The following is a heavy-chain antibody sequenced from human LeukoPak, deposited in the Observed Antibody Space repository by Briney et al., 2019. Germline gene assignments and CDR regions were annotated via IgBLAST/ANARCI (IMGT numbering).Heavy chain of an antibody. CDR1: GFTFDDYA. V-gene: IGHV3-9*01. CDR2: ISWNSGSI. Sequence: GGSLRLSCAASGFTFDDYAMHWVRQAPGKGLEWVSGISWNSGSIGYADSVKGRFTISRDNAKNSLYLQMNSLRAEDTALYYCAKGVGSSGSYYFDYWGQGTLVTVSS. J-gene: IGHJ4*02. CDR3: AKGVGSSGSYYFDY. D-gene: IGHD3-22*01.